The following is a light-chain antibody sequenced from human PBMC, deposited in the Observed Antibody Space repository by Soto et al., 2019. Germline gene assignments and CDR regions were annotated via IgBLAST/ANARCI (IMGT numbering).Light chain of an antibody. CDR1: QSVSSSY. Sequence: EIVLTQSPGTLSLSPGERATLSCRASQSVSSSYVAWYQQKPGQAPRLLIYGASSRATGIPDRFSGSGSGTDFTLTISRLEPEDFAVYYCQLYGSSPPRLTFGGGTKVEIK. CDR3: QLYGSSPPRLT. V-gene: IGKV3-20*01. J-gene: IGKJ4*01. CDR2: GAS.